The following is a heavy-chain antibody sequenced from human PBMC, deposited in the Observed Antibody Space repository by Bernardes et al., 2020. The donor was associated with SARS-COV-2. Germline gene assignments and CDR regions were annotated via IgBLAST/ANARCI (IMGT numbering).Heavy chain of an antibody. J-gene: IGHJ6*02. Sequence: LSLTCTVSGGSISSGGYYWTWIRQHPGKGLEWIGYIYYSGSTYYNPSLKSRVTISVDASKNQFSLKLNSVTAADTAMYYCARVYSSSSPYYYYGMDVWGQGTTVTVSS. CDR3: ARVYSSSSPYYYYGMDV. V-gene: IGHV4-31*03. CDR2: IYYSGST. CDR1: GGSISSGGYY. D-gene: IGHD6-6*01.